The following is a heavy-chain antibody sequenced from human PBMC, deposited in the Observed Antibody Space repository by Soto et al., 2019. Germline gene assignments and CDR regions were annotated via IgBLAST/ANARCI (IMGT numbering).Heavy chain of an antibody. CDR3: AKARCSTTNCYVPDY. CDR1: GFTFGTYT. Sequence: LXXSCAASGFTFGTYTMSWVRRAPGKGLEWVSAISGRXASPHXADPVQGRFTXXRDNPKRXXYLQMNKLRAEDTAVYYCAKARCSTTNCYVPDYWGQGTLVTVSS. D-gene: IGHD2-2*01. V-gene: IGHV3-23*01. J-gene: IGHJ4*02. CDR2: ISGRXASP.